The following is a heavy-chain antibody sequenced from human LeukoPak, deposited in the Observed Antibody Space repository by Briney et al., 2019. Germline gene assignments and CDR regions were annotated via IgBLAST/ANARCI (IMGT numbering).Heavy chain of an antibody. CDR1: GGSISSGDYY. Sequence: SQTLSLTCTVSGGSISSGDYYWSWIRQPPGKGLEWIGYIYYSGSTYYNPSLKSRVTISVDTSKNQFSLKLSSVTAADTAMYYCARGASTRDFDYWGQGTLVTVSS. V-gene: IGHV4-30-4*08. J-gene: IGHJ4*02. D-gene: IGHD1-26*01. CDR3: ARGASTRDFDY. CDR2: IYYSGST.